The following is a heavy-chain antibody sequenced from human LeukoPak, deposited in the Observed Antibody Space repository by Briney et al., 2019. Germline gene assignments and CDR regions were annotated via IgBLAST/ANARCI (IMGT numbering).Heavy chain of an antibody. CDR2: INPNSGGT. J-gene: IGHJ4*02. D-gene: IGHD1-26*01. CDR3: ARDRSWDTYFDY. Sequence: ASVKVSCKASGYSFTVYYMHWVRQAPGQGLEWMGWINPNSGGTNYAQKFQGRVTMTRDTSISTAYMELSRLRSDDTAVYYCARDRSWDTYFDYWGQGTLVTVSS. CDR1: GYSFTVYY. V-gene: IGHV1-2*02.